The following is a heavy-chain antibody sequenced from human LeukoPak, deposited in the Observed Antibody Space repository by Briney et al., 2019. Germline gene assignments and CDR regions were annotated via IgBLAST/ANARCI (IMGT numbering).Heavy chain of an antibody. CDR3: TRRISSGSYSDY. V-gene: IGHV4-38-2*02. J-gene: IGHJ4*02. CDR2: ISHSGMT. CDR1: GYSITSGFF. D-gene: IGHD1-26*01. Sequence: TSETLSLTCTVSGYSITSGFFWGWIRQPPGQGLEWIGSISHSGMTYHNPSLKSRVTMSVDTSKHQFSLELSSVTAADTAVYYCTRRISSGSYSDYWGQGSLVTVSS.